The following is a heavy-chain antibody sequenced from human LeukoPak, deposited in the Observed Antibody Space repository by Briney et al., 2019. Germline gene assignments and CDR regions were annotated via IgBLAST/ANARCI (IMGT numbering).Heavy chain of an antibody. D-gene: IGHD3-22*01. CDR1: GYTFTSYG. CDR3: ARSAYYYDSSGYYDY. J-gene: IGHJ4*02. CDR2: ISAYNGNT. Sequence: ASVKVSCKASGYTFTSYGISWVRQAPGRGLEWMGWISAYNGNTKYSQKFQGRVTITRDTSASTAYMELSSLRSEDTAVYYCARSAYYYDSSGYYDYWGQGTLVTVSS. V-gene: IGHV1-18*01.